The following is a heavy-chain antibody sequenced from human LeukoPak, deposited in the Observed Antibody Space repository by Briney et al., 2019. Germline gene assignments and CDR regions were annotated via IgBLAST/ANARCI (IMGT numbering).Heavy chain of an antibody. CDR1: GFTFDDYT. Sequence: PGGSLRLSCAASGFTFDDYTMHWVRQAPGKGLEWVSLISWDGGSTYYADSVKGRFTISRDNSKNSLYLQMNSLRAEDTAVYYCARDLVGATTPYWGQGTLVTVSS. CDR3: ARDLVGATTPY. CDR2: ISWDGGST. D-gene: IGHD1-26*01. V-gene: IGHV3-43*01. J-gene: IGHJ4*02.